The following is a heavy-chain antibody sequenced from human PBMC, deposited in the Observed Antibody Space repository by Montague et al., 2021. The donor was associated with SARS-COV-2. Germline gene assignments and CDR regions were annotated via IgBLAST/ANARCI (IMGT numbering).Heavy chain of an antibody. CDR3: ARARGIGNYYYGMDV. V-gene: IGHV3-21*01. Sequence: SLRLSCAASGFTFSSYSMNWVRQAPGKGLEWVSSISSSGYIYYTDSVKGRFTISRDNAKNSLYLQMNSLRAEDTAVYYCARARGIGNYYYGMDVWGQGTTLTVSS. J-gene: IGHJ6*02. CDR2: ISSSGYI. D-gene: IGHD2-21*01. CDR1: GFTFSSYS.